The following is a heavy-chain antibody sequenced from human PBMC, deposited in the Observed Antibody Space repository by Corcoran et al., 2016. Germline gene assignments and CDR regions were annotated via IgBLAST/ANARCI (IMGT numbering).Heavy chain of an antibody. D-gene: IGHD6-6*01. CDR2: ISSSSYI. V-gene: IGHV3-21*01. CDR1: GFTFSSYS. J-gene: IGHJ6*02. CDR3: ARDWGEQLVHGRDYYYYGMDV. Sequence: EVQLVESGGGLVKPGGSLRLSCAASGFTFSSYSMNWVRQAPGKGLEWVSSISSSSYIYYADSVKGRFTISRDNAKNSLYLQMNSLRAEDTAVYYCARDWGEQLVHGRDYYYYGMDVWGQGTTVTVSS.